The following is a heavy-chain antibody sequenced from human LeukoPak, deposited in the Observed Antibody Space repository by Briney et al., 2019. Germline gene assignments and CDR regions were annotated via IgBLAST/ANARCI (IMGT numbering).Heavy chain of an antibody. CDR1: GFTFTDYS. V-gene: IGHV3-21*06. CDR2: ISTVSTYT. CDR3: ARDGSGFYLYNYMDV. J-gene: IGHJ6*03. Sequence: GGSLRLSCTPSGFTFTDYSMNWVRQAPGKGLEWVASISTVSTYTFYADSVKGRFSISRDNVRNLLYLQMSSLGAEDTAVYYCARDGSGFYLYNYMDVWGKGTTVTVSS. D-gene: IGHD6-25*01.